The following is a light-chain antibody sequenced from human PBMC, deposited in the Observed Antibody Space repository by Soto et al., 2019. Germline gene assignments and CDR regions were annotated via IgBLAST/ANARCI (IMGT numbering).Light chain of an antibody. CDR3: QQYNSYS. J-gene: IGKJ1*01. Sequence: DIQMTQSPSTLPASVGDRVTITCRASQSISNWLAWYHQKPGTAPKVLIYHASNLQSGVPSRFSGSGSGTEFTLTISSLQPDDFATYYCQQYNSYSFGQGTKVE. V-gene: IGKV1-5*01. CDR2: HAS. CDR1: QSISNW.